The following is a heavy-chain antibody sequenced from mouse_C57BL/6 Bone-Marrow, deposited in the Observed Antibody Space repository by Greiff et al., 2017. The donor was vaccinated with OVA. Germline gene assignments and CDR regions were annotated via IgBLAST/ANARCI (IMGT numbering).Heavy chain of an antibody. CDR2: INYDGSST. CDR3: ARGCDASSYFDY. J-gene: IGHJ2*01. Sequence: EVKVVESEAGLVQPGSSMKLSCTASGFTFSDYYMAWVRQVPEKGLEWVANINYDGSSTYYLDSLKSRFIITGDNATNILYLQMSRLKSEDTATYYGARGCDASSYFDYGGQGTTLTVSS. CDR1: GFTFSDYY. V-gene: IGHV5-16*01. D-gene: IGHD2-13*01.